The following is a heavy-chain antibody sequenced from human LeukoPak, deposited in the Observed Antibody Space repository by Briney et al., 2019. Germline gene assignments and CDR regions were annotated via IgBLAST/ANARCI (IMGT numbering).Heavy chain of an antibody. D-gene: IGHD3-16*02. V-gene: IGHV5-51*01. J-gene: IGHJ4*02. CDR1: GYSFTSYW. CDR3: ARRTGTYDYVWGSYRY. CDR2: IYPGDSDT. Sequence: GESLKISCKGSGYSFTSYWIGWVRQMPGKGLEWMGIIYPGDSDTRYSPSFQGQVTISADKSISTAYLQWSSLKAPDTATYYCARRTGTYDYVWGSYRYWGQGTLVTVSS.